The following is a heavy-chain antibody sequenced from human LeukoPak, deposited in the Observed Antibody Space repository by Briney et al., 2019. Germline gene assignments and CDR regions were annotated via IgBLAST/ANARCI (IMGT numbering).Heavy chain of an antibody. V-gene: IGHV1-46*01. J-gene: IGHJ5*02. CDR1: GYTFTSYY. Sequence: GASVKVSCKASGYTFTSYYMHWVRQAPGQGLEWMGIINPSGGSTSYAQKFQGRVTMTRDMSTSTVYMELSSLRSEDTAVYYCARGGVIQLWLRTGFGPWGQGTLVTVSS. D-gene: IGHD5-18*01. CDR2: INPSGGST. CDR3: ARGGVIQLWLRTGFGP.